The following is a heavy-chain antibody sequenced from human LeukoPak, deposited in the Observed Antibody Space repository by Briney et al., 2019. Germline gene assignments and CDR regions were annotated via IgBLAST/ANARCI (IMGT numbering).Heavy chain of an antibody. CDR3: ATTRIAAHYYYYYMDV. J-gene: IGHJ6*03. CDR1: GGSISSYY. CDR2: IYTSGST. V-gene: IGHV4-4*07. D-gene: IGHD6-6*01. Sequence: SETLSLTCTVSGGSISSYYWSWIRQPAGKGLEWIGRIYTSGSTNYNPSLKSRVIMSVDTSKNQFSLKLSSVTAADTAVYYCATTRIAAHYYYYYMDVWGKGTTVTASS.